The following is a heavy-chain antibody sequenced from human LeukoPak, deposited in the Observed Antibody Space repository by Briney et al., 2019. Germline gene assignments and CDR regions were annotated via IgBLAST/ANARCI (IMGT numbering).Heavy chain of an antibody. CDR2: ISAYNGNT. D-gene: IGHD4-17*01. J-gene: IGHJ6*04. V-gene: IGHV1-18*04. CDR3: ARDFNYGDYDLLYYGMDV. CDR1: GYTFTSYG. Sequence: GASVKVSCKASGYTFTSYGISWERQAPGQGLEWMGWISAYNGNTNYAQKLQGRVTMTTDTSTSTAYMELRSLRSDDTAVYYCARDFNYGDYDLLYYGMDVWGKGTTVTVSS.